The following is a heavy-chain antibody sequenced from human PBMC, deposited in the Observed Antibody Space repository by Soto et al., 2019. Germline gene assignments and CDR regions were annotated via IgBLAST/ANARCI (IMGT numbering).Heavy chain of an antibody. CDR2: IYYSGST. J-gene: IGHJ6*02. Sequence: PSETLSLTCTVSGGSVSSGSYYWSWIRQPPGKGLEWIGYIYYSGSTNCNPSLKSRVTISVDTSKNQFSLKLSSVTAADTAVYYCARDRYSGYGYYYGMDVWGQGTTVTVSS. D-gene: IGHD5-12*01. V-gene: IGHV4-61*01. CDR3: ARDRYSGYGYYYGMDV. CDR1: GGSVSSGSYY.